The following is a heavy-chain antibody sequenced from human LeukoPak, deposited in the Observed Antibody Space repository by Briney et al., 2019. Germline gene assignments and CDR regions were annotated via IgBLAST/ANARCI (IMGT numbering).Heavy chain of an antibody. CDR1: GGSISSSSYY. J-gene: IGHJ3*02. CDR3: AGSSSKGDSFDI. V-gene: IGHV4-39*01. Sequence: SETLSLTCAVSGGSISSSSYYWGCIRQPPGKGLEWIGSIYYSGSTYYNPSLKSRVTISVDTSKNQFSLKLTSVTAADTAVYYCAGSSSKGDSFDIWGQGTMVTVSS. CDR2: IYYSGST. D-gene: IGHD6-6*01.